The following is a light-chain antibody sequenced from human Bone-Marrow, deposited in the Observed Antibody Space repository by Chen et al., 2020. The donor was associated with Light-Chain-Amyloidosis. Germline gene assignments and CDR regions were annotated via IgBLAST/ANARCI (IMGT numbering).Light chain of an antibody. V-gene: IGLV2-14*02. J-gene: IGLJ1*01. CDR3: SSYGTTYV. Sequence: HSALTQPASVSGSPGQSIIISCTETNNDVGNYNFVSWYQQQPGKAPRLVIYEDDKRPSEVPSRFPASKSGDAATLTISGLQPEDEADYYCSSYGTTYVFGSGTTVTVL. CDR1: NNDVGNYNF. CDR2: EDD.